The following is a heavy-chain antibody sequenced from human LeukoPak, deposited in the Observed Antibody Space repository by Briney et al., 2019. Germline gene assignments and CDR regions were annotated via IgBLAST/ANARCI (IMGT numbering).Heavy chain of an antibody. D-gene: IGHD3-10*01. V-gene: IGHV4-61*02. Sequence: SETLSLTCTVSGGSISSGSYYWNWIRQPAGKGLEWIGRIYRSGSTNYNPSLKSRVTISVDTSKNQFSLKLSSVTAADTAVYYCARLRGYGSGTLRVIDPWGQGTLVTVSS. CDR1: GGSISSGSYY. CDR2: IYRSGST. CDR3: ARLRGYGSGTLRVIDP. J-gene: IGHJ5*02.